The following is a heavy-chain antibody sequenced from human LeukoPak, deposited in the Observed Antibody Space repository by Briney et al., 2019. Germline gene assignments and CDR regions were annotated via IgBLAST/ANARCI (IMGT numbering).Heavy chain of an antibody. CDR2: IYYSGST. D-gene: IGHD3-3*01. CDR3: ARNSPYDFWSGYYYFDY. V-gene: IGHV4-59*06. CDR1: GGSISRYY. Sequence: PSETLSLTCTVSGGSISRYYWNWIRQHPGKGLEWIGYIYYSGSTYYNPSLKSRVTISVDTSKNQFSLKLSSVTAADTAVYYCARNSPYDFWSGYYYFDYWGQGTLVTVSS. J-gene: IGHJ4*02.